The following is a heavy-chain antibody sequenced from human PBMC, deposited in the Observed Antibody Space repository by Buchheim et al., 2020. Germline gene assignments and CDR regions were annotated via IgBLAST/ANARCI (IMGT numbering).Heavy chain of an antibody. Sequence: QVQLVQSGAEVKKPGASVKVSCKASGYTFTSYAMHWVRQAPGQRLEWMGWINAGNGNTKYSQKFQGRVTITRDTSASTAYMELSSLRSEDTAVYYCARGPTDYGDYFLLREENLRRSEYYFDYWGQGTL. CDR3: ARGPTDYGDYFLLREENLRRSEYYFDY. J-gene: IGHJ4*02. V-gene: IGHV1-3*01. D-gene: IGHD4-17*01. CDR1: GYTFTSYA. CDR2: INAGNGNT.